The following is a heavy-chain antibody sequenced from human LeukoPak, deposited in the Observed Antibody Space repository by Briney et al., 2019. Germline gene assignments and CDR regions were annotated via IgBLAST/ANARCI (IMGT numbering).Heavy chain of an antibody. Sequence: SSETLSLTCTVSGDSVSNHDWSWIRQPPGKRLEWIGCIYYSESATYNPSLKSRVTISLDTSKNQFFLKLSSVTAADTAVYYCARKRSFDLWGQGTLVTVSS. V-gene: IGHV4-59*02. D-gene: IGHD3-9*01. CDR2: IYYSESA. CDR1: GDSVSNHD. CDR3: ARKRSFDL. J-gene: IGHJ4*02.